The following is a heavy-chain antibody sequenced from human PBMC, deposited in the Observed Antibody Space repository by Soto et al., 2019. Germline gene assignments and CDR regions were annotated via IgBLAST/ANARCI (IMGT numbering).Heavy chain of an antibody. CDR2: IYSGGST. CDR3: ARVAVTTFYGMDV. J-gene: IGHJ6*02. Sequence: EVQLVESGGGLVQPGGSLRLSCAASGFTVSSNYMSWVRQAPGKGLEWVSVIYSGGSTYYADSVKGRFTISRHNSKNTRYLQMNSLRAEDTAVYYCARVAVTTFYGMDVWGQGTTVTVSS. V-gene: IGHV3-53*04. D-gene: IGHD4-17*01. CDR1: GFTVSSNY.